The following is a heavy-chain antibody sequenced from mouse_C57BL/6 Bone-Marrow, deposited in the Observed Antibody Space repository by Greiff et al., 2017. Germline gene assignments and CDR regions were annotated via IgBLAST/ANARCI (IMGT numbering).Heavy chain of an antibody. J-gene: IGHJ3*01. D-gene: IGHD1-1*01. CDR1: GFTFSDYG. CDR3: ARPYYYGSSVFAY. CDR2: ISSGSSTI. Sequence: EVKLMESGGGLVKPGGSLKLSCAASGFTFSDYGMHWVRQAPEKGLEWVAYISSGSSTIYYADTVKGRFTISRDKAKNTVFLQITSLRSEDTAMYYCARPYYYGSSVFAYWGQGTPVTVSA. V-gene: IGHV5-17*01.